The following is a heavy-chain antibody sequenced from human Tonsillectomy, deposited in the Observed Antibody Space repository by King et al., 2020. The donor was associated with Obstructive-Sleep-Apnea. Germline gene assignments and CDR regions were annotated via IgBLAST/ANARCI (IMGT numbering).Heavy chain of an antibody. D-gene: IGHD1-1*01. Sequence: GQLVQSGGGVVQPGGSLRLSCVASGFTFSSYGVHWVRQAPGKGLEWVAFIRYDGWDKYYADSVKGRFTISRDNSKNTLSLQMNSLSAEDTAVYYCAKEGTTGTTGSAFDIWGQGTMVTVSS. V-gene: IGHV3-30*02. CDR2: IRYDGWDK. CDR1: GFTFSSYG. CDR3: AKEGTTGTTGSAFDI. J-gene: IGHJ3*02.